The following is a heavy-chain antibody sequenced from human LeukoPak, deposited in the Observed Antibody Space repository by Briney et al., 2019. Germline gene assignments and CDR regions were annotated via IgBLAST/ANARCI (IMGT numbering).Heavy chain of an antibody. Sequence: SETLSLTGSVSGDSITTSYWNWIRQPPGQGLEWIGSIFYSGNTKYNPALQSRVTISVDTSKNQFSLEVNSVTAADTAVYYCARGRLSPSAFRPFEHWGRGTLVTVSS. CDR2: IFYSGNT. D-gene: IGHD2/OR15-2a*01. V-gene: IGHV4-59*01. J-gene: IGHJ4*02. CDR1: GDSITTSY. CDR3: ARGRLSPSAFRPFEH.